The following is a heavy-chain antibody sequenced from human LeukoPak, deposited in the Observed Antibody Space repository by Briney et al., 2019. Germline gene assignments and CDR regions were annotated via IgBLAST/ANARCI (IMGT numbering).Heavy chain of an antibody. J-gene: IGHJ4*02. V-gene: IGHV4-59*08. Sequence: SETLSLTCTVSGGXISTYYCSWIRQPPGKGLEWIGYIYYSGSTNYNPSLKSRVTISVDTSKNHFSLKLSSVTAADTAVYYCARAVAYFDYWGQGTLVTVSS. D-gene: IGHD6-19*01. CDR1: GGXISTYY. CDR2: IYYSGST. CDR3: ARAVAYFDY.